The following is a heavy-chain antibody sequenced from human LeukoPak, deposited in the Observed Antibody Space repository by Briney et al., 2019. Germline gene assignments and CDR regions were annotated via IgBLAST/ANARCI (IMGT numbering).Heavy chain of an antibody. CDR2: ISAYNGNT. D-gene: IGHD2-15*01. J-gene: IGHJ6*03. V-gene: IGHV1-18*01. Sequence: GASVKVSCKASGYTFTSYGISWVRQAPGQGLEWIGWISAYNGNTNSAQKLQGRVTMTTDTSTSTAYMELRSLRSDDTAVYYCARGYCSGGSCYDSTRVSYYYYYMDVWGKGTTVTVS. CDR1: GYTFTSYG. CDR3: ARGYCSGGSCYDSTRVSYYYYYMDV.